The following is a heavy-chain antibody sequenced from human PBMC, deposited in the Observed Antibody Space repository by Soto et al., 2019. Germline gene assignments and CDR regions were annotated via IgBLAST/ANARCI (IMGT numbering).Heavy chain of an antibody. CDR2: INAGNGNT. CDR3: ATERVGGGYYYYGMDV. D-gene: IGHD2-15*01. CDR1: GYTFTSYA. V-gene: IGHV1-3*01. J-gene: IGHJ6*02. Sequence: ASVKVSCKASGYTFTSYAMHWVRQAPGQRLEWMGWINAGNGNTKYSQKFQGRVTITRDTSASTAYMELSSLRSEDTAVYYCATERVGGGYYYYGMDVWGQGTTVTVSS.